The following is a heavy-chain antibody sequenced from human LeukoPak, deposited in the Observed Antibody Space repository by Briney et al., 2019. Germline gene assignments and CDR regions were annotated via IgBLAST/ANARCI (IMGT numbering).Heavy chain of an antibody. D-gene: IGHD3-22*01. CDR1: GFTFSSYG. CDR3: AKDQYYDRSGYYES. V-gene: IGHV3-33*06. J-gene: IGHJ4*02. CDR2: IWYDGSNK. Sequence: AGGSLRLPCAASGFTFSSYGMHWVRQAPGKGLEWVAVIWYDGSNKYYADSVKGRFTISRDNSKNTLYLQMNSLRAEDTAVYYCAKDQYYDRSGYYESWGQGTLVTVSS.